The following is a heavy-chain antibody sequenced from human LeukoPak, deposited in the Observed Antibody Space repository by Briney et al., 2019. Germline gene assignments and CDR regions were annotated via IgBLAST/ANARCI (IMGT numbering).Heavy chain of an antibody. CDR1: GGSFSGYY. V-gene: IGHV4-34*01. CDR3: ARAGGYSYALYYYYGMDV. D-gene: IGHD5-18*01. J-gene: IGHJ6*02. Sequence: SETLSLTCDVYGGSFSGYYWSWIRQPPGKGLEWIGEINHSGSTNYNPSLKSRVTISVDTSKNQFSLKLSSVTAADTAVYYCARAGGYSYALYYYYGMDVWGQGTTVTVSS. CDR2: INHSGST.